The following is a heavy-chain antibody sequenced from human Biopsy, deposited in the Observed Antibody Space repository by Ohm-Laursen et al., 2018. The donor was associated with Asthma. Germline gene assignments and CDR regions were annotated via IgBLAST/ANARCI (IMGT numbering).Heavy chain of an antibody. CDR3: ARHWNWGSFFDY. CDR2: ISYTGNT. J-gene: IGHJ4*02. Sequence: SETLSPTCTVSGGSMSSSSYSWGWIRQPPGKGLEWIGSISYTGNTDIPSLRSRVTLSVDTSKNNSSLKLTSVTAADTAVFYCARHWNWGSFFDYWGQGMLVTVSS. CDR1: GGSMSSSSYS. V-gene: IGHV4-39*01. D-gene: IGHD7-27*01.